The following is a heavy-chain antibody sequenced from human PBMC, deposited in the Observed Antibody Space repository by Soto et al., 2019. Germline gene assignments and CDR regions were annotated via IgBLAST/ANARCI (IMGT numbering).Heavy chain of an antibody. Sequence: QVQLLESGPGVVKPSETLSLTCNVSGGCMNRGGDYWHWFRQPPGKGLEWIGNIHYGETAKYNPSLKSRLTVSADTSKNQFSLKLNTVTAADTAVYYCARGKRGPWYFDLWGRGTLVAVTS. CDR1: GGCMNRGGDY. CDR2: IHYGETA. V-gene: IGHV4-31*03. CDR3: ARGKRGPWYFDL. J-gene: IGHJ2*01.